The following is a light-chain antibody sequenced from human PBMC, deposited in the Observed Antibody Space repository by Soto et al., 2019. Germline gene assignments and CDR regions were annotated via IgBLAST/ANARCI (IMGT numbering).Light chain of an antibody. CDR2: DTS. J-gene: IGKJ4*01. V-gene: IGKV3-15*01. CDR3: QQYNNWPLT. Sequence: EVVMTQSPATLSVSPGDGATLSCRASQNVHSNLAWYQQKPGQAPRLLIYDTSTRATDIPFRFSGGGSGTEFTLTISSLQSEDFAVYYCQQYNNWPLTFGGGTKGEIK. CDR1: QNVHSN.